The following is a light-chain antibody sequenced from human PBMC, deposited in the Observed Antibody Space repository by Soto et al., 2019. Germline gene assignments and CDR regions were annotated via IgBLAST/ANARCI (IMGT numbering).Light chain of an antibody. J-gene: IGKJ1*01. Sequence: ENVLTQSPGTLSLSPGERATLSCRASQSVGSSYLAWYQQKPGQAPRLLIYGASSRATGIPDRFSGSGSGTDFTLTISRLEPEDFAVYYCQQYGSSPATFGQGTKVEIK. CDR2: GAS. CDR3: QQYGSSPAT. V-gene: IGKV3-20*01. CDR1: QSVGSSY.